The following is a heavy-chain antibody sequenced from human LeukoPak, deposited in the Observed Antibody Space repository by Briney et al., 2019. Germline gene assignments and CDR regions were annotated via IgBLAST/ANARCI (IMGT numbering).Heavy chain of an antibody. CDR3: ARLGNWFDP. CDR2: SYYSGTT. J-gene: IGHJ5*02. Sequence: SETPSLTCNVSGGSITSHSWNWIRQSPGKGLEWIGYSYYSGTTNYSPSLKSRVTISLDTSKNQISLKLTSVTAADTAVYYCARLGNWFDPWGQGTLVTVSS. V-gene: IGHV4-59*11. CDR1: GGSITSHS. D-gene: IGHD3-16*01.